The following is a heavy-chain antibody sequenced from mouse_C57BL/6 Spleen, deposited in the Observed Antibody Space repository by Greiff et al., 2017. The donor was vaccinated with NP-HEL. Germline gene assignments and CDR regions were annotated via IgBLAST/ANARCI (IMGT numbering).Heavy chain of an antibody. CDR2: INPNYGTT. CDR1: GYSFTDYN. D-gene: IGHD2-4*01. J-gene: IGHJ4*01. CDR3: AREAHYDYDEDYDAMDY. Sequence: EVQLQQSGPELVKPGASVKISCKASGYSFTDYNMNWVKQSNGKSLEWIGVINPNYGTTSYNQKFKGKATLTVDQSSSTAYMQLNSLTSEDSAVYYCAREAHYDYDEDYDAMDYWGQGTSVTVSS. V-gene: IGHV1-39*01.